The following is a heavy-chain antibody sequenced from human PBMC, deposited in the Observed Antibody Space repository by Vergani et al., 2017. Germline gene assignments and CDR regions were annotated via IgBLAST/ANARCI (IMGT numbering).Heavy chain of an antibody. CDR2: ISGSGGST. J-gene: IGHJ4*02. Sequence: EVQLLESGGGLVQPGGSLRLSCAASGFTFSSYAMSWVRQAPGKGLEWVSAISGSGGSTYYADSVKSRFTISRDNSKNTLYLQMNSLRAEDTAVYYCAKAIDCDFWSGPFDWGQGTLVTVSS. D-gene: IGHD3-3*01. CDR1: GFTFSSYA. CDR3: AKAIDCDFWSGPFD. V-gene: IGHV3-23*01.